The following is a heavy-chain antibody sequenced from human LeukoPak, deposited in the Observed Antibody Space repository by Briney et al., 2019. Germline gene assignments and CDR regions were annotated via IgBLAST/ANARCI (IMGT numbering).Heavy chain of an antibody. J-gene: IGHJ5*02. CDR1: GGTFSSYA. D-gene: IGHD3-22*01. Sequence: SVKVSCKASGGTFSSYAISWVRQAPGQGLEWMGRIIPIFGTANYAQKFQGRVTITTDESTSTAYMELSSLRSEDTAVYYCARNRYYYDSSGQEGDWFDPWGQGTLVTVSS. CDR2: IIPIFGTA. CDR3: ARNRYYYDSSGQEGDWFDP. V-gene: IGHV1-69*05.